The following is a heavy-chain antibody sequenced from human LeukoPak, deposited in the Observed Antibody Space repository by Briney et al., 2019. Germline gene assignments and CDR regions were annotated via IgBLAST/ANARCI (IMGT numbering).Heavy chain of an antibody. V-gene: IGHV3-74*01. CDR3: ARGSDSNYPGY. CDR2: INSDGSST. CDR1: GFTFSSYW. D-gene: IGHD4-11*01. Sequence: GGSLRLSCAASGFTFSSYWMHWVRQAPGKGLVWVSRINSDGSSTSYADSVKGRFTISRDNAKNTLYLQMNSLRAEDMAVYYCARGSDSNYPGYWGQGTLVTVSS. J-gene: IGHJ4*02.